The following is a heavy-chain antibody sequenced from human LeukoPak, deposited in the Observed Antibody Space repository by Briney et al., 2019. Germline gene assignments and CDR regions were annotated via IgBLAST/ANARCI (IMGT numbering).Heavy chain of an antibody. CDR2: IRYNGNNQ. D-gene: IGHD3-10*01. CDR3: VRDGGWAFGD. J-gene: IGHJ4*02. CDR1: GFTFNNYG. Sequence: GGSLRLSCAASGFTFNNYGMHWVRQTPGKGLEWVAFIRYNGNNQYYADSVKGRFTISRDNSKNTLYLQMNSLRAEDASVYYCVRDGGWAFGDWGQGTLVTVSS. V-gene: IGHV3-30*02.